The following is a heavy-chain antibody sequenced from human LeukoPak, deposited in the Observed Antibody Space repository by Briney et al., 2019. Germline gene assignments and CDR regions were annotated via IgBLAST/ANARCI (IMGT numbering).Heavy chain of an antibody. CDR3: ARHLYGDYGPFDY. D-gene: IGHD4-17*01. J-gene: IGHJ4*02. V-gene: IGHV4-39*01. CDR1: GGSISSSGYY. CDR2: IYYSGST. Sequence: SETLSLTCTVSGGSISSSGYYWGWIRQPPGKGLEWTGSIYYSGSTYYNPSLKSRVTISVDTSKNQFSLKVSSVTAADTALYYCARHLYGDYGPFDYWGQGTPVTVSS.